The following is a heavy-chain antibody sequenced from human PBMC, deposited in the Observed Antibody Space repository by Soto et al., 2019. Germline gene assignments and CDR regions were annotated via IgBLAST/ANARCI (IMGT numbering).Heavy chain of an antibody. J-gene: IGHJ4*02. D-gene: IGHD5-12*01. Sequence: PGGSLRLSCAASGFTFSSYWMHWIRQAPGMGLVWVSRISIDGSSTGYADSVKGRFTVSRDNAKKTLYLEMNSLRPEDTSVYYCARAFTELATNLIDYWGQGTLVTVSS. CDR1: GFTFSSYW. CDR2: ISIDGSST. V-gene: IGHV3-74*01. CDR3: ARAFTELATNLIDY.